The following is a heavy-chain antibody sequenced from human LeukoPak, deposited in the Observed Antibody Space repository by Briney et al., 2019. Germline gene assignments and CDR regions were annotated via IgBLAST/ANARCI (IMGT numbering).Heavy chain of an antibody. CDR1: GYTFTSYA. D-gene: IGHD2-2*01. Sequence: VASVKVSCKASGYTFTSYAMNWVRQAPGQGPEWMGWINTNTGNPTYAQGFTGRFVFSLDTSVSTAYLQISSLKAEDTAVYYCARDLEDIVVVPADWGQGTLVTVSS. V-gene: IGHV7-4-1*02. CDR3: ARDLEDIVVVPAD. J-gene: IGHJ4*02. CDR2: INTNTGNP.